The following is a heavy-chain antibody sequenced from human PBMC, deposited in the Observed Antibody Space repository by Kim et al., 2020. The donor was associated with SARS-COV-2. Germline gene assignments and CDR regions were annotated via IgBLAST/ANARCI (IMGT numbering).Heavy chain of an antibody. CDR1: GLNVSDHY. J-gene: IGHJ3*02. CDR2: SRDRANSYST. Sequence: GSLRLSCGASGLNVSDHYMDWVRQAPGKGLEWVGRSRDRANSYSTEYAASVRGRFAISRDHSQNSVHLQMQDLKVEDTAIYYCTRRIFDAFDIWGQGAMVTVSS. CDR3: TRRIFDAFDI. D-gene: IGHD1-20*01. V-gene: IGHV3-72*01.